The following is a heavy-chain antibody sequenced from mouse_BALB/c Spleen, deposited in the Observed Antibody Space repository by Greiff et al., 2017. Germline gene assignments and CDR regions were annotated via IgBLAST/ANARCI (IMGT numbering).Heavy chain of an antibody. J-gene: IGHJ2*01. D-gene: IGHD1-2*01. Sequence: EVQLQESGPGLVKPSQSLSLTCTVTGYSITSDYAWNWIRQFPGNKLEWMGYISYSGSTSYNPSLKSRISITRDTSKNQFFLQLNSVTTEDTATYYCARSHYYGQYYFDYWGQGTTLTVSS. V-gene: IGHV3-2*02. CDR1: GYSITSDYA. CDR3: ARSHYYGQYYFDY. CDR2: ISYSGST.